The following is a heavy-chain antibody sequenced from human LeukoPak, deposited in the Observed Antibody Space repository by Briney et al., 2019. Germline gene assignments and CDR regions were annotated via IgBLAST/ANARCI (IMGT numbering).Heavy chain of an antibody. J-gene: IGHJ4*02. CDR2: ISGSGGST. Sequence: GGSLRLSCAASGFTFSSYSMNWVRQAPGKGLEWVSAISGSGGSTYYADSVKGRFTISRDNSKNTLYLQMNSLRAEDTAVYYCAKDHEWELLSGFDYWGQGTLVTVSS. CDR1: GFTFSSYS. D-gene: IGHD1-26*01. CDR3: AKDHEWELLSGFDY. V-gene: IGHV3-23*01.